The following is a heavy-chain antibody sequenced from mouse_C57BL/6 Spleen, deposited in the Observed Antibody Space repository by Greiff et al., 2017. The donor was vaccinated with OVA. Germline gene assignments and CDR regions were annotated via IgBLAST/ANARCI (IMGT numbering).Heavy chain of an antibody. Sequence: QVQLQQPGAELVMPGASVKLSCKASGYTFTSYGMHWVQQRPGQGLEWIGEIDPSDSSTNYKQKFKGKSTLTVDKSSSTVYMQLSSLTSEDSAVYYCARGRYSGGDYWGQGTTLTVSS. V-gene: IGHV1-69*01. CDR2: IDPSDSST. CDR3: ARGRYSGGDY. J-gene: IGHJ2*01. D-gene: IGHD1-1*01. CDR1: GYTFTSYG.